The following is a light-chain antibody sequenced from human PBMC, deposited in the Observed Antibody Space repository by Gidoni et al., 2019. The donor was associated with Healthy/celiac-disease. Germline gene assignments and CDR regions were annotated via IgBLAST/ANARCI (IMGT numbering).Light chain of an antibody. CDR3: QQYGSSPNT. V-gene: IGKV3-20*01. J-gene: IGKJ2*01. CDR1: QSVSSSY. CDR2: GAS. Sequence: SPGTLSLSPGERATLSCRASQSVSSSYLAWYQQKPGQAPRLLIYGASSRATGIPDRFSRSGSGTDFTLTISRLEPEDFAVYYCQQYGSSPNTFGQGTKLEIK.